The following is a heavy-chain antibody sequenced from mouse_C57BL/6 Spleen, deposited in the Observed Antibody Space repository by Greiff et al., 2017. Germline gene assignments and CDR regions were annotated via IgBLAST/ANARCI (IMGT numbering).Heavy chain of an antibody. J-gene: IGHJ4*01. CDR1: GYTFTSYW. CDR3: ARWGAQGYYAMDY. D-gene: IGHD3-2*02. CDR2: IHPNSGST. V-gene: IGHV1-64*01. Sequence: QVQLQQPGAELVKPGASVKLSCKASGYTFTSYWMHWVKQRPGQGLEWIGMIHPNSGSTNYNEKFKSKATLTVDKSSSTAYMQLSSLTSEDSAVYYCARWGAQGYYAMDYWGQGTSVTVSS.